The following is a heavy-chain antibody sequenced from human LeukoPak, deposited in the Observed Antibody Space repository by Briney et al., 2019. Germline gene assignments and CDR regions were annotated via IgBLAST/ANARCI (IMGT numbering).Heavy chain of an antibody. CDR3: AKGWSIYYDGSGFPDY. CDR2: ISGSGANT. J-gene: IGHJ4*02. Sequence: QPGGSLRLACAASGFTFSSYAMSWVRQAPGKGLEWVSGISGSGANTDYADSVKGRFTISRDNSMATLYVQMNSLTAEDTAVYFCAKGWSIYYDGSGFPDYWGQGTLVTVSS. D-gene: IGHD3-22*01. CDR1: GFTFSSYA. V-gene: IGHV3-23*01.